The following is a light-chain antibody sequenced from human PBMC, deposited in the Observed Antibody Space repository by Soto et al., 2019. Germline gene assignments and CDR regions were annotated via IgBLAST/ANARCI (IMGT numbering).Light chain of an antibody. J-gene: IGLJ3*02. V-gene: IGLV2-14*01. CDR1: SNDIGGYNY. Sequence: QSALTQPASVSGSPGQSITIPCTGSSNDIGGYNYVSWYQQHPGRAPKLVIYKVSDRPSGVSTRFSASKSGNTASLTISGLQAEDEADYYCGSYTSATTWVFGGGTKLTVL. CDR2: KVS. CDR3: GSYTSATTWV.